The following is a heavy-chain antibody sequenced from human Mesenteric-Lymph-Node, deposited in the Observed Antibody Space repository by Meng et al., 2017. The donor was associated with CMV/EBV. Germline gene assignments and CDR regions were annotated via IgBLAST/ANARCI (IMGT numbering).Heavy chain of an antibody. D-gene: IGHD4-23*01. Sequence: ASVKVSCKASGYTFTGYYMHWVRQAPGQGLEWMGWINPNSGGTNYAQKFQGRVTMTRNTSISTAYMELSSLRSEDTAVYYCARDRTPSMDVWGQGTTVTVSS. V-gene: IGHV1-2*02. CDR3: ARDRTPSMDV. CDR2: INPNSGGT. CDR1: GYTFTGYY. J-gene: IGHJ6*02.